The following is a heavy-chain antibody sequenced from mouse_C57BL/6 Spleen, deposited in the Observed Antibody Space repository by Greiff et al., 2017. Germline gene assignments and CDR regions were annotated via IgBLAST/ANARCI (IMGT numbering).Heavy chain of an antibody. CDR1: GYTFTEYT. V-gene: IGHV1-62-2*01. J-gene: IGHJ1*03. D-gene: IGHD1-1*01. CDR2: FYPGSGSI. Sequence: VQLQQSGAELVKPGASVKLSCKASGYTFTEYTIPWVKQRSGQGLEWIGWFYPGSGSIKYNEKFKDKATLTADKSSSTVYMELSRLTSEDSAVYFCARHGGDYYGSGSHWYFDVWGTGTTVTVSS. CDR3: ARHGGDYYGSGSHWYFDV.